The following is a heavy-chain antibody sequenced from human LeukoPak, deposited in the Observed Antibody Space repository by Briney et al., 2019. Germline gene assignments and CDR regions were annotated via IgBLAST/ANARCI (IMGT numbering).Heavy chain of an antibody. CDR3: ARGTYTSGWYYFDS. CDR1: GFTVSSNY. D-gene: IGHD6-19*01. CDR2: IYSGGST. J-gene: IGHJ4*02. V-gene: IGHV3-66*01. Sequence: GGSLRLSCAASGFTVSSNYMSWVRQAPGKGLEWVSAIYSGGSTYYADSVKGRFTISRDNSKNTLYLQMNSLRAEDTAVYYCARGTYTSGWYYFDSWGQGTLVTVSS.